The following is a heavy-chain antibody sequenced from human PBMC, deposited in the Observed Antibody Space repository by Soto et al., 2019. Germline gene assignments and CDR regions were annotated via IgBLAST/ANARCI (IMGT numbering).Heavy chain of an antibody. CDR1: GGSIHSNNYY. CDR3: SSFFHRRGEFTFPYSFDY. J-gene: IGHJ4*02. Sequence: QLQLQESGPGLGKPSETLSLTCTVSGGSIHSNNYYWGWLRQPPGRGLECIANIHYSGSTHYNPSLKSRVTISVDTSKSQFSLKLSSVTAADTAVYYCSSFFHRRGEFTFPYSFDYWGQGTLVTVSS. CDR2: IHYSGST. D-gene: IGHD3-16*01. V-gene: IGHV4-39*01.